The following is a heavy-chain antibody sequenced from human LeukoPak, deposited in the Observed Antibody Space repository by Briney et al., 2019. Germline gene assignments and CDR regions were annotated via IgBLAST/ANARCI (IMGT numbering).Heavy chain of an antibody. CDR3: AREDYYDGSIDY. V-gene: IGHV3-9*01. CDR1: GFTFDDYA. CDR2: ISWNSGSI. D-gene: IGHD3-22*01. J-gene: IGHJ4*02. Sequence: GGSLRLSCAASGFTFDDYAMHWVRQAPGKGLEWVSGISWNSGSIGYADSVKGRFTISRDNAKNSLFLLMNSLRADDTAVYYCAREDYYDGSIDYWGRGTLVTVSS.